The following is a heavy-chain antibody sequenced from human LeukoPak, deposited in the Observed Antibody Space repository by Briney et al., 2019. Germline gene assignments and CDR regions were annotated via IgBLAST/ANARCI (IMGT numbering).Heavy chain of an antibody. J-gene: IGHJ1*01. CDR3: ARGGWYGHFQH. V-gene: IGHV3-74*01. CDR2: INSDGSST. CDR1: GFTFSSYW. D-gene: IGHD6-19*01. Sequence: PRGSVRLSCAACGFTFSSYWMHWVRQAPGKGLVWVSRINSDGSSTSYADSVKGRFTISRDNAKNTLYLQMNSLRAEDTAVYYCARGGWYGHFQHWGQGTLVSVSS.